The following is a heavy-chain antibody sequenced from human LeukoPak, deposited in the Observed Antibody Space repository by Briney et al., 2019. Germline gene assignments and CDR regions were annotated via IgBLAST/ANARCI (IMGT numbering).Heavy chain of an antibody. CDR3: AREGYDFWSGYYTTAVDY. Sequence: GGSLRLSCAASGFTFSSYWMHWVRQAPGKGLVWVSHINSDGSSTNYADSVKGRFTISRDNAKNTLYLQMNSLRAEDTAVYYCAREGYDFWSGYYTTAVDYWGQGTLVTVSS. CDR1: GFTFSSYW. D-gene: IGHD3-3*01. V-gene: IGHV3-74*01. J-gene: IGHJ4*02. CDR2: INSDGSST.